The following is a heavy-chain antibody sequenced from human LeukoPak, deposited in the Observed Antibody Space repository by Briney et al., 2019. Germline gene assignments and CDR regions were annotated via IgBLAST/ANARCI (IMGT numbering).Heavy chain of an antibody. V-gene: IGHV3-23*01. CDR2: ISGSGGNT. J-gene: IGHJ4*02. CDR3: AKEGKTRNWNYYQAKPVY. D-gene: IGHD1-7*01. CDR1: GFTFSSYA. Sequence: GGSLRLSCAASGFTFSSYAMNWVRQAPGKGLEWVSAISGSGGNTFYADSVKGRFTISRDHSKYTLYLQMNSLRAEDTAVYYFAKEGKTRNWNYYQAKPVYWGQGTLVTVSS.